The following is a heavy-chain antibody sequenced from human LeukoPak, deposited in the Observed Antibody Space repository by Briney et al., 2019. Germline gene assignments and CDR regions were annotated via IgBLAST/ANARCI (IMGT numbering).Heavy chain of an antibody. CDR1: GYTFTSYG. D-gene: IGHD6-13*01. CDR2: ISAYNGNT. CDR3: ARDSYPRWEYSSSWSDY. J-gene: IGHJ4*02. Sequence: ASVKVSCKASGYTFTSYGISWVRQAPGQGLEWMGWISAYNGNTNYAQKLQGRVTMTTDTSTSTAYMELRSLRSDDTAVYYCARDSYPRWEYSSSWSDYWGQGTLVTVSS. V-gene: IGHV1-18*01.